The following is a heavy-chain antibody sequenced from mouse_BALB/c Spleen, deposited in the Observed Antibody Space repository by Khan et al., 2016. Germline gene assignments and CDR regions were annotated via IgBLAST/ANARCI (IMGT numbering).Heavy chain of an antibody. D-gene: IGHD2-12*01. Sequence: VQLKQSGAELVRPGALVKLSCKASGFNINDYYLHWVKQRPEQGLEWVGWIDPENGHTIYDQKFKGKASLTADTSSNTAYLQLSSLTSEDSAVYYCTEENSYHTSGGFAYWGQGTLVTVSA. V-gene: IGHV14-1*02. CDR2: IDPENGHT. J-gene: IGHJ3*01. CDR3: TEENSYHTSGGFAY. CDR1: GFNINDYY.